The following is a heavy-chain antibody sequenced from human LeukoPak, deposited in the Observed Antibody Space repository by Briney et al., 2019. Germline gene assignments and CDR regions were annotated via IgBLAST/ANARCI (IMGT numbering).Heavy chain of an antibody. J-gene: IGHJ4*02. Sequence: GGSLRLSCAASGFTFTTYWMTWVRQAPGKGLEWVAKVKQDGSEKYYVDSVKGRFTISRDNAKNSLSLQMDSLRVEDTAVYFCSRGDGYHRLWGQGTLVTVSS. D-gene: IGHD5-24*01. CDR3: SRGDGYHRL. CDR2: VKQDGSEK. V-gene: IGHV3-7*01. CDR1: GFTFTTYW.